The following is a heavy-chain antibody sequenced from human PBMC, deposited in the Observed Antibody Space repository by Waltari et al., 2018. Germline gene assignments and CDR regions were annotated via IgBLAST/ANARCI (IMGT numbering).Heavy chain of an antibody. D-gene: IGHD3-10*01. Sequence: HVQRVQSGSEVKKPGSSVKVSCKASGGTCSSYPISRMRQPPGQGLEWMGRIIPIFGTAHCAQKFQGRVTIPAEKSTSTAYMELSSLRSEDTAVYYCASGLPGVGYNWFDPWGQGTLVTVSS. CDR3: ASGLPGVGYNWFDP. J-gene: IGHJ5*02. V-gene: IGHV1-69*13. CDR1: GGTCSSYP. CDR2: IIPIFGTA.